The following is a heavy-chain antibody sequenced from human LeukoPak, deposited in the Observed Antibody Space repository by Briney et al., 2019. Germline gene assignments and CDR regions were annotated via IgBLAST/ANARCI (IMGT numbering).Heavy chain of an antibody. CDR3: VRDGQSENGVHDWFDS. V-gene: IGHV3-23*01. CDR1: GFRFCVHS. J-gene: IGHJ5*01. Sequence: AGGSVRLSCAASGFRFCVHSMSWVRQAPGKGLEWVSTIGSTDTYYADSVQGRFTISRDNSRDIVYLQLNSLRVDDTAVYYCVRDGQSENGVHDWFDSWGQGTLVTVSS. D-gene: IGHD3-10*01. CDR2: IGSTDT.